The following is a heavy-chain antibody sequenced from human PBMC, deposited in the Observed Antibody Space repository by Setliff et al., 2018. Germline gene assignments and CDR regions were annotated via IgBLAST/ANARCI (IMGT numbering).Heavy chain of an antibody. Sequence: ASVKVSCKASGFVFTNYAITWVRQAPGQGLEWMGWISPIYGYTSYAQKFQDRVTMTADTSTTTAYLELTSLRYDDTAVYYCVRGPGPSVVVAIPFDHWGQGSLVTVSS. J-gene: IGHJ4*02. CDR2: ISPIYGYT. V-gene: IGHV1-18*01. CDR1: GFVFTNYA. CDR3: VRGPGPSVVVAIPFDH. D-gene: IGHD3-22*01.